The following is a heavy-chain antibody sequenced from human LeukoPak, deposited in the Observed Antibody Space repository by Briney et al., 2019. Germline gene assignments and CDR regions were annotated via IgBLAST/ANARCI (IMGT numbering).Heavy chain of an antibody. CDR2: IYYSGST. CDR3: ARDSKYYDSSGYYHGDAFDI. V-gene: IGHV4-59*06. D-gene: IGHD3-22*01. Sequence: SETLSLTCTVSGGSISSYYWSWIRQHPGKGLEWIGYIYYSGSTYYNPSLKSRVTISVDTSKNQFSLKLSSVTAADTAVYYCARDSKYYDSSGYYHGDAFDIWGQGTMVTVSS. J-gene: IGHJ3*02. CDR1: GGSISSYY.